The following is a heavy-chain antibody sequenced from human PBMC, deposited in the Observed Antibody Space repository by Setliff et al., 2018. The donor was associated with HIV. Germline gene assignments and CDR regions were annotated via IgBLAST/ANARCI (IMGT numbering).Heavy chain of an antibody. CDR3: ARGTSGSGWYGDY. CDR2: ISDSGGST. D-gene: IGHD6-19*01. Sequence: PGGSLRLSCAASGFTFSSYAMSWVRQAPGKGLEWVSAISDSGGSTYYADSVKGRFTISRDNDKNSVHLQMTSLRAEDTAVYYCARGTSGSGWYGDYWGQGTLVTVSS. CDR1: GFTFSSYA. V-gene: IGHV3-23*01. J-gene: IGHJ4*02.